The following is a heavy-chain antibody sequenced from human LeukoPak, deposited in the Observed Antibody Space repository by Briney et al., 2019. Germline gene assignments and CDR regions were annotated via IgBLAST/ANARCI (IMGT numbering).Heavy chain of an antibody. CDR1: GFTFSDYY. CDR3: ARVSLVGTPTRWGYFDY. V-gene: IGHV3-11*04. Sequence: GGSLRLSCAASGFTFSDYYMSWIRQAPGKGLEWVSYISSSGSAIYYADPVKGRFTISRDNAKNSLYLQMNSLRAEDTAVYYCARVSLVGTPTRWGYFDYWGQGTLVTVSS. CDR2: ISSSGSAI. J-gene: IGHJ4*02. D-gene: IGHD1-1*01.